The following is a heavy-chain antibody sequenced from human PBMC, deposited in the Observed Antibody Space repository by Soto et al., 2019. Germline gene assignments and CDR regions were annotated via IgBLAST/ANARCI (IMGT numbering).Heavy chain of an antibody. V-gene: IGHV4-59*08. D-gene: IGHD3-3*01. Sequence: SETLSLTCTVSGGSISSYYWSWIRQPPGEGLQWIGSIHHSGSTSYNPSLKSRVTISVDTSKNQFSLNVSSVTAADTAVYYCASPLTIFGVSPWYWGQGTLVTVSS. CDR1: GGSISSYY. CDR2: IHHSGST. J-gene: IGHJ4*02. CDR3: ASPLTIFGVSPWY.